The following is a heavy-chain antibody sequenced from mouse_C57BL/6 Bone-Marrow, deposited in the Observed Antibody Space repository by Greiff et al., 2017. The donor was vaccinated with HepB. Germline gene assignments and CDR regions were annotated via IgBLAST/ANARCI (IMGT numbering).Heavy chain of an antibody. Sequence: QVQLQQSGAELVRPGASVTLSCKASGYTFTDYEMHWVKQTPVHGLEWIGAIDPETGGTAYNQKFKGKAILTADKSSSTAYMELRSLTSEDSAVYYCTRDSSRWYFDVWGTGTTVTVSS. CDR2: IDPETGGT. V-gene: IGHV1-15*01. J-gene: IGHJ1*03. CDR1: GYTFTDYE. CDR3: TRDSSRWYFDV.